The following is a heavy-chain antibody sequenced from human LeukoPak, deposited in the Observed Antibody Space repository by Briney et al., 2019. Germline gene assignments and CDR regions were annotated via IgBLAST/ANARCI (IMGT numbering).Heavy chain of an antibody. CDR3: AGRENWFDP. J-gene: IGHJ5*02. CDR1: GESISSYY. V-gene: IGHV4-59*08. CDR2: IYYSGST. Sequence: SETLSLTCTVSGESISSYYWSWIRQPPGKGLEWIGYIYYSGSTNYNPSLKSRVTISVDTSKNQFSLKLSSVTAADTAVYYCAGRENWFDPWGQGTLVTVSS.